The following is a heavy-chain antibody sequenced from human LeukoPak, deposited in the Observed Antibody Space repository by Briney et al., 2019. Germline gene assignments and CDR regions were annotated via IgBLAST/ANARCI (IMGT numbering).Heavy chain of an antibody. V-gene: IGHV1-8*01. Sequence: GHSVKLSCKASGYTFTSHDINWVRQAAGQALEWMGWLNANSGHTVSAQKFQGRVNITRNTSLTTTYMARSSLRSQHQAVSFFSRLIRTVTAPNWGQGTLVTVAS. CDR2: LNANSGHT. CDR3: SRLIRTVTAPN. D-gene: IGHD2-21*02. J-gene: IGHJ4*02. CDR1: GYTFTSHD.